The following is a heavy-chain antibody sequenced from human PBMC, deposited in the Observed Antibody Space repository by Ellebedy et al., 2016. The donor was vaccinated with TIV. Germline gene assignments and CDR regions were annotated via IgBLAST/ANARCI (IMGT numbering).Heavy chain of an antibody. CDR3: ARPIEDIWTGYYFRDAFDI. Sequence: GESLKISCKGSGYSFTNYWIGWVRQMPGKGLEWMGIIYPGNSDTRYSPAFQGQVTVSADKSISTAYLQWSSLKASDTAMYSCARPIEDIWTGYYFRDAFDIWGQGTMVTVSS. V-gene: IGHV5-51*01. D-gene: IGHD3-9*01. J-gene: IGHJ3*02. CDR1: GYSFTNYW. CDR2: IYPGNSDT.